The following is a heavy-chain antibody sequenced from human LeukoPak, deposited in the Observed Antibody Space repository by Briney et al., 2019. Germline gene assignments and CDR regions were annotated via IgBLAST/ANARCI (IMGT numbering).Heavy chain of an antibody. CDR2: INHSGST. CDR3: AKDLVAGEQWLPRGYFDL. CDR1: GGSFSGYY. J-gene: IGHJ2*01. Sequence: KPSETLSLTCAVYGGSFSGYYWSWIRQPPGKGLEWIGEINHSGSTNYNPALMSRATFSVDTSKNQFSLKLRSVTAADTAVYYCAKDLVAGEQWLPRGYFDLWGRGTRVTVSS. D-gene: IGHD6-19*01. V-gene: IGHV4-34*01.